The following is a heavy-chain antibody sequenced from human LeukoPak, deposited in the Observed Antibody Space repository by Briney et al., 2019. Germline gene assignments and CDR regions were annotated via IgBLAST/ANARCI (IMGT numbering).Heavy chain of an antibody. CDR2: ISWNSGSI. J-gene: IGHJ2*01. D-gene: IGHD5-18*01. V-gene: IGHV3-9*01. Sequence: GGSLRLSCAASGFTFDDYAMHWVRQAPRKGLEWVSGISWNSGSIGYADSVKGRFTISRDNAKNSLYLQMNSLRAEDTALYYCAKDIAVDTAMGVWYFDLWGRGTLVTVS. CDR1: GFTFDDYA. CDR3: AKDIAVDTAMGVWYFDL.